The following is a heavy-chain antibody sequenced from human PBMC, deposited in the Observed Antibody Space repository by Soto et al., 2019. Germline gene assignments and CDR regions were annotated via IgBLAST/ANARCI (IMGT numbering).Heavy chain of an antibody. CDR2: ISSNGGTT. J-gene: IGHJ4*02. V-gene: IGHV3-64*01. Sequence: EVPLAESGGGMVKPGGSLRLSCVASGFTFSSYDMHWVRQAPGKGLEYVSSISSNGGTTYYGNSVKGRFTISRDNSKNTLYLQMCSLRAEDMAVYYCVRRVSGNYDYWGQGTMVTVSS. D-gene: IGHD1-7*01. CDR3: VRRVSGNYDY. CDR1: GFTFSSYD.